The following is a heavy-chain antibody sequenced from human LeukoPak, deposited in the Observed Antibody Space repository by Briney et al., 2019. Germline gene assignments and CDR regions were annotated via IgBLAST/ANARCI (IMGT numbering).Heavy chain of an antibody. V-gene: IGHV3-7*01. J-gene: IGHJ4*02. D-gene: IGHD3-22*01. Sequence: GGSLRLSCAASGFTSSSYWMSWVRQAPGKGLEWVANIKQDGSEKYYVDSVKGRFTISRDNAKNSLYLQMNSLRAEDTAVYYCARAPHYYDPSLYYFDYWGQGTLVTVSS. CDR3: ARAPHYYDPSLYYFDY. CDR2: IKQDGSEK. CDR1: GFTSSSYW.